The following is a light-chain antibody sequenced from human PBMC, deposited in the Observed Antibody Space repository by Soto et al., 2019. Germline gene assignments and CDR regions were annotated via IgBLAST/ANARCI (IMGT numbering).Light chain of an antibody. J-gene: IGKJ4*01. V-gene: IGKV3-15*01. CDR3: QPYNNWPS. CDR2: GAS. Sequence: EVVMTQSPATLSVSPGKRATLSCRASQSVSSNLAWYQQKPGQAPRLLIFGASTRATGIPARFSGSGSGTEFPLTISSLQSVSFAVYYGQPYNNWPSFGGGTKVEIK. CDR1: QSVSSN.